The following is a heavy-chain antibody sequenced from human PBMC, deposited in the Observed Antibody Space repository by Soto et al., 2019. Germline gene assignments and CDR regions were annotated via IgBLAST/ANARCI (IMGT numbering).Heavy chain of an antibody. V-gene: IGHV6-1*01. D-gene: IGHD2-15*01. J-gene: IGHJ3*02. Sequence: SQTLSLTCAISGDSVSSNSAAWNWIRQSPSRGLEWLGRTYYRSKWYNDYAVSVKSRITINPDTFKNQFSLQLNSVTPEDTAVYYCAREAVVVVAATLIRGLHDAFDIWGQGTMVTVSS. CDR2: TYYRSKWYN. CDR3: AREAVVVVAATLIRGLHDAFDI. CDR1: GDSVSSNSAA.